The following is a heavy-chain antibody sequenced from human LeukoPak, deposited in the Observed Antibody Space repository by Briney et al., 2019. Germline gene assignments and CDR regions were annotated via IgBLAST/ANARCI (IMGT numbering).Heavy chain of an antibody. D-gene: IGHD2-15*01. J-gene: IGHJ4*02. CDR3: ARGVCSGGSCYGY. Sequence: SETLSLTCTVSGGSISRYYWSWIRQPPGKGLECIGYIYSSGSTNYNPSLKSRVTISVDTFKNQFSLKLSSVTAADTAVYYCARGVCSGGSCYGYWGQGTLVTVSS. CDR2: IYSSGST. CDR1: GGSISRYY. V-gene: IGHV4-59*01.